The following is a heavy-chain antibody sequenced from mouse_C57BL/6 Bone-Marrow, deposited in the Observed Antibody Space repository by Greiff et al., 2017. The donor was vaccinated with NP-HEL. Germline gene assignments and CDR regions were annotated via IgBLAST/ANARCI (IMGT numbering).Heavy chain of an antibody. Sequence: EVKLVESGGGLVQPGGSLSLSCAASGFTFTDYYMSWVRQPPGKALEWLGFIRNKANGYTTEYSASVKGRFTISRDNSQSILYLQMNALRAEDSATYYCARSEGLRLFAYWGQGTLVTVSA. CDR3: ARSEGLRLFAY. CDR1: GFTFTDYY. J-gene: IGHJ3*01. V-gene: IGHV7-3*01. CDR2: IRNKANGYTT. D-gene: IGHD2-4*01.